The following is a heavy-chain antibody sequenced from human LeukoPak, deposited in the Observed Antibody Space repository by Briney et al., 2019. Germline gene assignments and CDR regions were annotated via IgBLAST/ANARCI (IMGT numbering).Heavy chain of an antibody. CDR1: GGSFSGYY. Sequence: SETLSLTCAVYGGSFSGYYWSWIRQPPGKGLEWIGEINHSGSTNYNPSLKSRVTISVDTSKNQFSLKLSSVTAADTAVYYCARAYVSDVFDIWGQGTMVTVSS. V-gene: IGHV4-34*01. CDR2: INHSGST. CDR3: ARAYVSDVFDI. D-gene: IGHD3-10*02. J-gene: IGHJ3*02.